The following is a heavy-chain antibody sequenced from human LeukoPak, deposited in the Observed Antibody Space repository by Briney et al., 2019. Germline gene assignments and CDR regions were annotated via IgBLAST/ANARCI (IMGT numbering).Heavy chain of an antibody. V-gene: IGHV5-51*01. J-gene: IGHJ6*02. D-gene: IGHD3-10*01. CDR3: ARHRGVSTGKDYYAMDV. Sequence: GESLKISCKGSGYSFTTYWIAWVRQMPGKGLEWIGIIYPGDSDTRYSPSFQGQVTISADKSIDTAYLQLSSLKASDTAMYYCARHRGVSTGKDYYAMDVWGQGTTVTVSS. CDR1: GYSFTTYW. CDR2: IYPGDSDT.